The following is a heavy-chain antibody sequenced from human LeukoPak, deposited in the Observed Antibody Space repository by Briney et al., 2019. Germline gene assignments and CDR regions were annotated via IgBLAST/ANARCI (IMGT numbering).Heavy chain of an antibody. CDR1: GFTFSSYA. V-gene: IGHV3-21*04. J-gene: IGHJ6*03. D-gene: IGHD2-2*01. Sequence: GGSLRLSCAASGFTFSSYAMHWVRQAPGKGLEWVSSIGISSNKIYYADSVKGRFAISRDNSKNTLYLQMNSLRVEDTAVYYCAKHWSYCSTTSCFFNYYYYYMDVWGKGTTVTVSS. CDR2: IGISSNKI. CDR3: AKHWSYCSTTSCFFNYYYYYMDV.